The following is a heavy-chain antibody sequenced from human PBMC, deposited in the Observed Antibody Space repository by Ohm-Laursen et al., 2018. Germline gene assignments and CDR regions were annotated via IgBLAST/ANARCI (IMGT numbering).Heavy chain of an antibody. V-gene: IGHV3-15*01. CDR3: TTWDSLEGTKGGFDY. CDR2: IKSKSDGGTT. D-gene: IGHD2-8*01. CDR1: GFTFTNAW. Sequence: SLRLSCSASGFTFTNAWMSWVRQAPGKGLEWVALIKSKSDGGTTHYAAPVKGRFTISREDSKNTLYLQMNSLKTEDTAMYYCTTWDSLEGTKGGFDYWGQGTLVTVSP. J-gene: IGHJ4*02.